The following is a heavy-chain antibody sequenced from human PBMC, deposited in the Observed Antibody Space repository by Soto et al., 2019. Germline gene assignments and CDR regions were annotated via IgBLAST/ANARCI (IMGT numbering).Heavy chain of an antibody. J-gene: IGHJ6*02. CDR3: ARHGPPVYYDNSDYYYYAMDV. CDR1: GYSFTIYW. Sequence: GGSLKISCQGSGYSFTIYWIPGVRQMPGKGLDWMRIIYPGDSDTRYSPSSQGHATTPADKSIRTADLQSSSLQASDTAMYYCARHGPPVYYDNSDYYYYAMDVWGQGTTVTDSS. V-gene: IGHV5-51*01. CDR2: IYPGDSDT. D-gene: IGHD3-22*01.